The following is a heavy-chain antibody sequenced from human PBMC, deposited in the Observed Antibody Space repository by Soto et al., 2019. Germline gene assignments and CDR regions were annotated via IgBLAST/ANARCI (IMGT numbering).Heavy chain of an antibody. V-gene: IGHV3-7*04. J-gene: IGHJ4*02. CDR1: GFTFSSFW. Sequence: EVQLVESGGGLVQPGGSLRLSCAASGFTFSSFWMSWVRQAPGNRPEWVANIKQDGSVTHFVDSVKGRFTISRDNAKNALFLQMNSLRAEDTALYYCVRGGGTLDYWGQGTVVVVSS. CDR2: IKQDGSVT. CDR3: VRGGGTLDY. D-gene: IGHD3-16*01.